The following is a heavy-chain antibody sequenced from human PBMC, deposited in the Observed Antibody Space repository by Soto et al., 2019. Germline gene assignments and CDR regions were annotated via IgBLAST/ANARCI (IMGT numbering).Heavy chain of an antibody. J-gene: IGHJ6*02. V-gene: IGHV3-30*18. CDR3: AKDLTYGGSNYYYYYGMDV. Sequence: QVQLVESGGGVVQPGRSLRLSCAASGFTFSSCGMHWVRQAPGKGLEWVAVISYDGSNKYYADSVKGRFTISRDNSKNTLYLQMNSLRAEDTAVYYCAKDLTYGGSNYYYYYGMDVWGQGTTVTVSS. CDR2: ISYDGSNK. CDR1: GFTFSSCG. D-gene: IGHD4-17*01.